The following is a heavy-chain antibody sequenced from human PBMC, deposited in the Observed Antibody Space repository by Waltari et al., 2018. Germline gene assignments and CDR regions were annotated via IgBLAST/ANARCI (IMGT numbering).Heavy chain of an antibody. CDR2: ISGTSGRT. D-gene: IGHD2-8*02. V-gene: IGHV4-4*01. J-gene: IGHJ4*02. CDR1: GGSIRSNNW. Sequence: QVQLQESGPGLVKPAETLSLTCAVSGGSIRSNNWWSWIRQPPGKGLEWIGYISGTSGRTSYIPSLKSRVTISTDTSKNQFSLKLTSVTAADTAVYCCARVGYWGDYLDYWGQGVLVTVSS. CDR3: ARVGYWGDYLDY.